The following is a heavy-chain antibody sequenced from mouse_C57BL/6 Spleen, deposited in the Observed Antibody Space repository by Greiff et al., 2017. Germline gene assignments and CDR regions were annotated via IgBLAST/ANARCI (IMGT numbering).Heavy chain of an antibody. CDR3: ARSGGSSRSWFAC. CDR2: IDPSDSYT. D-gene: IGHD1-1*01. CDR1: GYTFTSYW. Sequence: QVQLQQPGAELVKPGASVKLSCKASGYTFTSYWMQWVKQRPGQGLEWIGEIDPSDSYTNYNQKFKGKATLTVDTSSSTAYMQLSSLTSEDSAVYYCARSGGSSRSWFACWGQGTLVTVAA. V-gene: IGHV1-50*01. J-gene: IGHJ3*01.